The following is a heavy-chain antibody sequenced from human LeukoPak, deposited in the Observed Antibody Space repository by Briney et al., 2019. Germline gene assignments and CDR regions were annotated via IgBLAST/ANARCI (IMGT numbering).Heavy chain of an antibody. CDR3: ATYSSLNRREFQY. V-gene: IGHV3-11*04. CDR2: ISSGGRTI. J-gene: IGHJ1*01. CDR1: GFTFSDYY. Sequence: GGSLRLSCAASGFTFSDYYMTWIRQAPGKGLEWVSYISSGGRTIYYADSVKGRFTISRDNAKNSLYLQMNSLRAEDTAVYYCATYSSLNRREFQYWGQGTLLTVPS. D-gene: IGHD3-22*01.